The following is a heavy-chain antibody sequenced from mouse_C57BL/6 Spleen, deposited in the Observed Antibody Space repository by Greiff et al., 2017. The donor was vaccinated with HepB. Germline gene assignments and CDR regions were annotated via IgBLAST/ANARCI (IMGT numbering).Heavy chain of an antibody. J-gene: IGHJ2*01. V-gene: IGHV1-69*01. Sequence: QVQLQQPGAELVMPGASVKLSCKASGYTFTSYWMHWVKQRPGQGLEWIGEIDPSDSYTNYNQKFKGKSTLTVDKSSSTAYMQLRSLTSEDSAVYYCARRAGTDFDYWGQGTTLTVSS. D-gene: IGHD3-3*01. CDR3: ARRAGTDFDY. CDR1: GYTFTSYW. CDR2: IDPSDSYT.